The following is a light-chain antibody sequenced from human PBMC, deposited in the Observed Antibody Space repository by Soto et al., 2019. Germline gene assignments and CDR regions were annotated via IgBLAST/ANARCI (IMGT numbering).Light chain of an antibody. CDR1: SSDVGGYNC. V-gene: IGLV2-14*03. CDR2: EVF. J-gene: IGLJ2*01. CDR3: CSYTTTSTFV. Sequence: QSALTQPASVSGSPGQSITISCTGTSSDVGGYNCVSWYQQHPGKVPKLMIYEVFRRPSGISDRFSGSKSGNTASLTISGLQAEDEADYYCCSYTTTSTFVFGGGTKLTVL.